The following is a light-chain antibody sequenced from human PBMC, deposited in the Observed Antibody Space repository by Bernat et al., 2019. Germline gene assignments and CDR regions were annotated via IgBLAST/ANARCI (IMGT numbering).Light chain of an antibody. CDR2: KAS. V-gene: IGKV1-5*03. J-gene: IGKJ1*01. CDR1: QSVNDW. CDR3: QQYDTYPWT. Sequence: DIQMTQSPSPLSASVGDRVTVTCRASQSVNDWLAWYQHKPGKAPNLLIYKASRLETEVPPRFSGSGSGTEFTLTISSLQPDDFATYYCQQYDTYPWTFGQGTTVEIK.